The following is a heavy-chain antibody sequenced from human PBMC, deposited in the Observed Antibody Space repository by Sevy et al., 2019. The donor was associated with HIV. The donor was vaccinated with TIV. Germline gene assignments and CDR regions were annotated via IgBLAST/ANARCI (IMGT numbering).Heavy chain of an antibody. Sequence: GGSLRLSCAASGFTFSTYGMHWVRQAPGKGLEWVAVISHGGNDKYYTDSVKGRFTISRDSSRNTLYLQMNSLRPDDTAVYYCARDQGAGTLKYYFDYWGQGTLVTVSS. D-gene: IGHD1-1*01. V-gene: IGHV3-30*03. CDR2: ISHGGNDK. J-gene: IGHJ4*02. CDR1: GFTFSTYG. CDR3: ARDQGAGTLKYYFDY.